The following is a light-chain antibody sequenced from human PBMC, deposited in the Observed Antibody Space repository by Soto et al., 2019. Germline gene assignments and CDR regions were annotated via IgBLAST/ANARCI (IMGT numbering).Light chain of an antibody. Sequence: EIVMTHSPATLSVSPGERATLSCRAGESVSTKLAWYQQKPGQAPRLLIFDASARVNGVPARFRGSGSGTEFTLTISGLQSEDFAVYFCQQYTDWPRTFGQGTKV. V-gene: IGKV3-15*01. CDR3: QQYTDWPRT. CDR2: DAS. J-gene: IGKJ1*01. CDR1: ESVSTK.